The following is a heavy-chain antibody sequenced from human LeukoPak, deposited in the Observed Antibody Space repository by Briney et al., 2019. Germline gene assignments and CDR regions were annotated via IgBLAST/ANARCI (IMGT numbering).Heavy chain of an antibody. D-gene: IGHD4-17*01. Sequence: GESLKISCKGSGYKFTNYWIGWVRQMPGKGLEWMGIIYPGDSDTRYSPSFQGQVTISADTSINTAYLQWSSLKASDTAIYYCARIGDYGSPVDYWGQGTPVTVSS. CDR2: IYPGDSDT. V-gene: IGHV5-51*01. J-gene: IGHJ4*02. CDR1: GYKFTNYW. CDR3: ARIGDYGSPVDY.